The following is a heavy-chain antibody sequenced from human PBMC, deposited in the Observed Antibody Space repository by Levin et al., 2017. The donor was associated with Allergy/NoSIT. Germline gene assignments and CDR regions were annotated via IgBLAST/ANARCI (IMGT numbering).Heavy chain of an antibody. CDR1: GGSISSYY. CDR2: IYYSGST. D-gene: IGHD3-10*01. J-gene: IGHJ4*02. Sequence: SETLSLTCTVSGGSISSYYWSWIRQPPGKGLEWIGYIYYSGSTNYNPSLKSRVTISVDTSKNQFSLKLSSVTAADTAVYYCARAGSITMVRGVTKPFDYWGQGTLVTVSS. CDR3: ARAGSITMVRGVTKPFDY. V-gene: IGHV4-59*01.